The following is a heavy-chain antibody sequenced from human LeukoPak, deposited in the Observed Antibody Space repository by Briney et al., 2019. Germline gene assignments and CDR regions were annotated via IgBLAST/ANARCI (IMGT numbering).Heavy chain of an antibody. D-gene: IGHD6-13*01. V-gene: IGHV3-7*04. J-gene: IGHJ6*03. Sequence: SGGSLRLSCAASGFTFSSYWMSWVRQAPGKGLEWVANIKQDGSEKHYVDSVKGRFTISRDNAKNSLYLQMNSLRAEDTAVYYCARGVVESSSWYFPHYYYYYMDVWGKGTTVTVSS. CDR3: ARGVVESSSWYFPHYYYYYMDV. CDR1: GFTFSSYW. CDR2: IKQDGSEK.